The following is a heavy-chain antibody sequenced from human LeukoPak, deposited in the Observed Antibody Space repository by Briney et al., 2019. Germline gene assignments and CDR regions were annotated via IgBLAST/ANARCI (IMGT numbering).Heavy chain of an antibody. Sequence: PGGSLRLSCAASGLTFSSYSMNWVRQAPGKGLEWVSSISSSSSYIYYADSVKGRFTISRDNAKNSLYLQMNSLRAEDTAVYYCARDPRITMVPAQFDYWGQGTLVTVSS. CDR1: GLTFSSYS. CDR3: ARDPRITMVPAQFDY. J-gene: IGHJ4*02. V-gene: IGHV3-21*01. D-gene: IGHD3-10*01. CDR2: ISSSSSYI.